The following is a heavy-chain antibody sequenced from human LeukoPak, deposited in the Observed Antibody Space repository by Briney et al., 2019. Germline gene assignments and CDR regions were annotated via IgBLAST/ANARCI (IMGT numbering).Heavy chain of an antibody. D-gene: IGHD2-2*01. V-gene: IGHV3-30*02. CDR2: IRYGGNNK. Sequence: PGGSLRLSCAASGFTFSTYGMYWVRQAPGKGLEWVAFIRYGGNNKYYADFVKGRFTISRDNSKNTLYLHMNSLRTEDTAVYYCAKIEGKYQLANVPDHWGQGTLVTVSS. CDR3: AKIEGKYQLANVPDH. J-gene: IGHJ4*02. CDR1: GFTFSTYG.